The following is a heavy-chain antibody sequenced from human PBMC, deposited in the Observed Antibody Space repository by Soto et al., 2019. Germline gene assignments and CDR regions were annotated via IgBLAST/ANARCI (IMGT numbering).Heavy chain of an antibody. V-gene: IGHV1-69*13. J-gene: IGHJ3*02. CDR2: IIPIFGTA. D-gene: IGHD3-3*01. CDR1: GGTFSSYA. Sequence: SVKVSCKASGGTFSSYAISWVRQAPGQGLEWMGGIIPIFGTANYAQKFQGRVTITADESTSTAYMELSSLRSEDTAVYYCARDDEGGDFWSGYPALQAFDIWGQGTMVTVSS. CDR3: ARDDEGGDFWSGYPALQAFDI.